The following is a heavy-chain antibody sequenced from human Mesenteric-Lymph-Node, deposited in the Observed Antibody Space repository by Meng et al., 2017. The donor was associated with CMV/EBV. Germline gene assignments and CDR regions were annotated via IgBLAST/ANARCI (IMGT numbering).Heavy chain of an antibody. CDR3: AREEGRYCSSTSCPIHYYYYGMDV. D-gene: IGHD2-2*01. CDR2: ISSSSSYI. CDR1: GFSFSTYI. Sequence: GESLKISCAASGFSFSTYIVNWVRQAPGKGLEWVSSISSSSSYIYYADSVKGRFTISRDNAKNSLYLQMNSLRAEDTAVYYCAREEGRYCSSTSCPIHYYYYGMDVWGQGTTVTVSS. J-gene: IGHJ6*02. V-gene: IGHV3-21*01.